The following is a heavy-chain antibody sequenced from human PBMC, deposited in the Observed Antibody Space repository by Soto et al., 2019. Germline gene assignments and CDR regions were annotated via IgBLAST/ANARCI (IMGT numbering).Heavy chain of an antibody. CDR3: ARFFFFSSRRRHTRLAPGFGFLLNRSSDL. J-gene: IGHJ2*01. Sequence: KVLEWSGYIYYSGSTTYNPSLKSRVTISVDTSKNQFSLKLSSVTTADTAVYYCARFFFFSSRRRHTRLAPGFGFLLNRSSDL. CDR2: IYYSGST. D-gene: IGHD3-9*01. V-gene: IGHV4-59*01.